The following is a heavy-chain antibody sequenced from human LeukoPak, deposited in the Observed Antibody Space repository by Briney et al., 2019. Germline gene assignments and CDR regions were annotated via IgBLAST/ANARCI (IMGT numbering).Heavy chain of an antibody. J-gene: IGHJ3*02. D-gene: IGHD1-26*01. V-gene: IGHV4-61*02. CDR3: ARATVGAKTEDAFDI. CDR1: GGSISSGSYY. Sequence: SQTLSLTCTVSGGSISSGSYYWSWIRQPAGKGLEWIGRIYTSGSTNYNPSLKSRVTISVDTSKNQFPLKLSSVTAADTAVYYCARATVGAKTEDAFDIWGQGTMVTVSS. CDR2: IYTSGST.